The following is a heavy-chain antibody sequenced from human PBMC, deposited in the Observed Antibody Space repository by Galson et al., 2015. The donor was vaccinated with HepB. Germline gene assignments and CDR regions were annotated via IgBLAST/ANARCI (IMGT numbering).Heavy chain of an antibody. CDR2: IYPGDSDT. Sequence: QSGAEVKKSGESLKISCKGSGYSFTSYRIGWVRQMPGKGLEWMGIIYPGDSDTTYSPSFQGQVTISVDKSISTAYLQWSSLKASDTAIYYCARRSYGDYWFDPWGQGTLVTVSS. CDR3: ARRSYGDYWFDP. J-gene: IGHJ5*02. V-gene: IGHV5-51*01. D-gene: IGHD4-17*01. CDR1: GYSFTSYR.